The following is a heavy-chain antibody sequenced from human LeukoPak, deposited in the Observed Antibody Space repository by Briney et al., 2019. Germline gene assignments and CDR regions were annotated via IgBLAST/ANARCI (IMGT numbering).Heavy chain of an antibody. Sequence: GASVKVSCKASGYTFTSYGISWVRQAPGQGLEWMGWISAYNGNTNYAQKLQGRVTMTTDTSTSTAYMELRSLRSDDTAVYYCARDYYDSSGYYFGGRFDPWGQGTLVTVSS. CDR2: ISAYNGNT. D-gene: IGHD3-22*01. V-gene: IGHV1-18*01. J-gene: IGHJ5*02. CDR3: ARDYYDSSGYYFGGRFDP. CDR1: GYTFTSYG.